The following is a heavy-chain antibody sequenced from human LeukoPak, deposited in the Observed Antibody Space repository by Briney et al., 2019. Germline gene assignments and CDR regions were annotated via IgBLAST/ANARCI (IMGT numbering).Heavy chain of an antibody. CDR2: ISWGGDST. D-gene: IGHD6-13*01. V-gene: IGHV3-43D*03. Sequence: GGSLRLSCAASGFTFDGYAMHWVRQVPGKGLEWVSLISWGGDSTYYADSVKGRFTISRDNSKNSLYLQMNSLRADDTALYYCAKDGAAGTRYYYHYMDVWGKGTTVTVSS. J-gene: IGHJ6*03. CDR3: AKDGAAGTRYYYHYMDV. CDR1: GFTFDGYA.